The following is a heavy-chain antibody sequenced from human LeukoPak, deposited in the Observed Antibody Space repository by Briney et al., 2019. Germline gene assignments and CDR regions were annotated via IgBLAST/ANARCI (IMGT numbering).Heavy chain of an antibody. CDR2: IYYSGST. CDR3: ARDQWLVRHSAFDY. CDR1: GGSISSSSYY. Sequence: SETLSLTCTVSGGSISSSSYYWGWIRQPPGKGLEWIGSIYYSGSTYYNPSLKSRVTISVDTSKNQFSLKLSSVTAADTAVYYCARDQWLVRHSAFDYWGQGTLVTVSS. D-gene: IGHD6-19*01. V-gene: IGHV4-39*07. J-gene: IGHJ4*02.